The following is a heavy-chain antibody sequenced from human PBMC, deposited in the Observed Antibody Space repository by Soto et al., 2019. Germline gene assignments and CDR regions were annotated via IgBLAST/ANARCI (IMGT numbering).Heavy chain of an antibody. CDR2: ISYDGSNK. D-gene: IGHD6-19*01. Sequence: QVQLVESGGGVVQPGRSLRLSCAASGFTFSSYGMHWVRQAPGKGLEWVAVISYDGSNKYYADSVKGRFTISRDNSKNTLYLQMNSLRAEDTAVYYCAKDPGEAVVWPYGIDVWGQGTTVTVSS. V-gene: IGHV3-30*18. CDR3: AKDPGEAVVWPYGIDV. CDR1: GFTFSSYG. J-gene: IGHJ6*02.